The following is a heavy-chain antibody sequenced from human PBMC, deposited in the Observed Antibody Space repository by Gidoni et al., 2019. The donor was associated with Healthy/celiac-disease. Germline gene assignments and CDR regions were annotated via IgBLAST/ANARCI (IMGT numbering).Heavy chain of an antibody. CDR2: INHSGST. V-gene: IGHV4-34*01. J-gene: IGHJ3*02. D-gene: IGHD3-22*01. CDR3: GRVPSALITVIVVVSDAFEI. CDR1: GGSFSGYS. Sequence: LPCAVYGGSFSGYSWRWIRQPPGKGLEWIGEINHSGSTNYNPSLKSRVTISVHTSKNKCSLKLSSVTAADTAVYYWGRVPSALITVIVVVSDAFEIWGPGTTVTVSP.